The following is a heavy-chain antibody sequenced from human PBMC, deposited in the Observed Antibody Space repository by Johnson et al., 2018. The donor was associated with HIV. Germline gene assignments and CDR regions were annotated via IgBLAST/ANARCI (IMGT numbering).Heavy chain of an antibody. D-gene: IGHD2-21*01. Sequence: VQLVESGGGLVQPGGSLRLSCAASGFTFSNYWMSWVRQAPGKGLEWVANIKQDGSEKYYVDSVKGRFTISRDNAKNSLYLQMNSLRAEDTAVYYCARDAPRYSFDIWGKGTMVTVSS. CDR2: IKQDGSEK. CDR3: ARDAPRYSFDI. CDR1: GFTFSNYW. J-gene: IGHJ3*02. V-gene: IGHV3-7*01.